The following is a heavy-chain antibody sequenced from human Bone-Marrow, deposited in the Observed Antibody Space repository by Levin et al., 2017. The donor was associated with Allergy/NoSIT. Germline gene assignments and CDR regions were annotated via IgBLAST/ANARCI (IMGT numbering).Heavy chain of an antibody. CDR2: MNPNSGNT. V-gene: IGHV1-8*01. Sequence: GASVKVSCKASGYTFTSYDINWVRQATGQGLEWMGWMNPNSGNTGYAQKFQGRVTMTRNTSISTAYMELSSLRSEDTAVYYCARARGYSYGYHYWGQGTLVTVSS. D-gene: IGHD5-18*01. J-gene: IGHJ4*02. CDR3: ARARGYSYGYHY. CDR1: GYTFTSYD.